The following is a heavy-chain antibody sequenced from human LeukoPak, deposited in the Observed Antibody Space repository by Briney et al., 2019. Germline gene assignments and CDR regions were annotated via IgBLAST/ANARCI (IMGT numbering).Heavy chain of an antibody. CDR3: ATDHCTRTNCYEDYYHGMNV. Sequence: ASVKVSCKASEDTFTGYYTHWVPHAPGQGLEWMGWVNPNNGVTEYAQEFQGRVTMTRDTSLSRAYMELSRLRSDDTAVYYCATDHCTRTNCYEDYYHGMNVWGQGTTVTVSS. V-gene: IGHV1-2*02. CDR1: EDTFTGYY. J-gene: IGHJ6*02. D-gene: IGHD2-2*01. CDR2: VNPNNGVT.